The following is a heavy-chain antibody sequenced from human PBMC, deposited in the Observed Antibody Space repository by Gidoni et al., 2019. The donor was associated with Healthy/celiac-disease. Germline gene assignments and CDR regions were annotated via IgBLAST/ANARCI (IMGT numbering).Heavy chain of an antibody. J-gene: IGHJ3*02. Sequence: QVQLVQSGAEVKKPGASVKVSCKASGYTFTVYYMHWVRQAPGQGLEWRGWNNPKSGGTNYAQKFQGWINMTRDTSISTAYMELSRLRSDDTAVYYCARAPLANCSGGSCYSIHDAFDIWGQGTMVTVSS. CDR2: NNPKSGGT. D-gene: IGHD2-15*01. CDR1: GYTFTVYY. V-gene: IGHV1-2*04. CDR3: ARAPLANCSGGSCYSIHDAFDI.